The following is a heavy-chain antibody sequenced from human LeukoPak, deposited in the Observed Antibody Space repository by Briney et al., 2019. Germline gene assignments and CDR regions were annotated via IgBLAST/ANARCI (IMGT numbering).Heavy chain of an antibody. CDR2: ISGSGDTT. Sequence: PGGSLRLSCAASGFTFTKYALTWVRQAPGKGLEWVSGISGSGDTTYYADSVKGRFTISRDNSRNTLYLQMNSLRAEDTAVYYCPKDLYGYYAMDVWGQGTTVTVSS. J-gene: IGHJ6*02. V-gene: IGHV3-23*01. D-gene: IGHD3-10*01. CDR3: PKDLYGYYAMDV. CDR1: GFTFTKYA.